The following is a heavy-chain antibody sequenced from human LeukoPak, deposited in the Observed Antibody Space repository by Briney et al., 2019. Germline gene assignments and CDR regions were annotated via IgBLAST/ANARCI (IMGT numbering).Heavy chain of an antibody. J-gene: IGHJ4*02. D-gene: IGHD6-6*01. CDR3: ATSFSTSRFDY. V-gene: IGHV5-51*01. Sequence: GESLKISCKGSGYSFSSYWIGWVRQMPGKGLEWMGIIYPGDSDTRYGPSFQGQVTISADKSISTAYLQWSSLKASDTAMYYCATSFSTSRFDYWGQGTLVTVSS. CDR1: GYSFSSYW. CDR2: IYPGDSDT.